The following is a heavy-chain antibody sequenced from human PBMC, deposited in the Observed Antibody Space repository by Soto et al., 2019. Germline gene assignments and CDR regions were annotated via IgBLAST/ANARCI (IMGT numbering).Heavy chain of an antibody. D-gene: IGHD1-26*01. CDR3: ARGGSGSYYFDY. CDR2: ISSNGGST. Sequence: EVQLVESGGGLVQPGGSLRLSCAASGFTFSSDAMHWVRQAPGKGLEYVSAISSNGGSTYYANSVKGRFTISRDNSKNTLYLQMGSLRAEDMAVYYCARGGSGSYYFDYWGQGTLVTVSS. CDR1: GFTFSSDA. V-gene: IGHV3-64*01. J-gene: IGHJ4*02.